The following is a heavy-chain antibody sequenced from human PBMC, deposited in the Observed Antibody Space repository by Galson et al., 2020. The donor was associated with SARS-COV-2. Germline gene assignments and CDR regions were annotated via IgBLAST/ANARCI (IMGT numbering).Heavy chain of an antibody. D-gene: IGHD2-21*02. J-gene: IGHJ4*02. CDR1: GYSISSRYY. CDR2: MKNSGGT. V-gene: IGHV4-38-2*01. CDR3: ARHGGNSGGFDS. Sequence: SESLSLTCAVSGYSISSRYYWGWIRQPPGKGLEWIGSMKNSGGTYYNPSLKSRVTVSLDTSKNQFSLKLNSVTAADTAVYYCARHGGNSGGFDSGGRGTLVTVAA.